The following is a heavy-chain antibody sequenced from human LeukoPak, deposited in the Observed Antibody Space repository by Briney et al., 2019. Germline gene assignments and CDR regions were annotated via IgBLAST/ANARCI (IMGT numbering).Heavy chain of an antibody. D-gene: IGHD2-2*02. CDR2: ISAYNGNT. J-gene: IGHJ2*01. CDR3: ARDSNRRCSSTSCYSASFFDR. V-gene: IGHV1-18*01. Sequence: GASVKVSCKASGYTFTSYGISWVRQAPGQGLEWMGWISAYNGNTNYAQKLQGRVTMTTDTSTSTAYMELRSLRSDDTAVYYCARDSNRRCSSTSCYSASFFDRWGRGTLVTVSS. CDR1: GYTFTSYG.